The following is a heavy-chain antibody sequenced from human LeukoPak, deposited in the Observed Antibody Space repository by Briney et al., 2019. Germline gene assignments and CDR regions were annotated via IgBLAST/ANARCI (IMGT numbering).Heavy chain of an antibody. CDR2: IYYSGST. V-gene: IGHV4-59*01. J-gene: IGHJ4*02. D-gene: IGHD1-26*01. CDR1: GGSISSYY. Sequence: PSETLSLTCTVSGGSISSYYWSWIRQPPGKGLEWIGYIYYSGSTNYNPSLKSRVTISVDTSKNQFSLKLSSVTAADTAVYYCARSPGGGSYHFDYWGQGTLVTVSS. CDR3: ARSPGGGSYHFDY.